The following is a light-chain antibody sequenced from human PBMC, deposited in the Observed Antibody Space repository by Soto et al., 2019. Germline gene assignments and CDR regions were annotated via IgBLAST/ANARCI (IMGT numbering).Light chain of an antibody. CDR1: QSVNSN. Sequence: EIVMTQSPATLSVSAGERATLSCRASQSVNSNLAWYQQKPGQAPRLLLYGASNRATGIPDRFSGSGSGTAFTLTISSLQPEDFATYYCQQSYSTPRTFGQGTKVDIK. CDR3: QQSYSTPRT. CDR2: GAS. J-gene: IGKJ1*01. V-gene: IGKV3D-15*01.